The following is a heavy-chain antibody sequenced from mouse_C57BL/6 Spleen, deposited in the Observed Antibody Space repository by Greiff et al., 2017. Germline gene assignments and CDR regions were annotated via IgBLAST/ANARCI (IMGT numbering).Heavy chain of an antibody. V-gene: IGHV1-47*01. J-gene: IGHJ3*01. CDR3: ARGLSSMISAFAY. CDR2: FHPYNDDT. CDR1: GYTFTTYP. D-gene: IGHD2-4*01. Sequence: QVQLKESGAELVKPGASVKMSCKASGYTFTTYPIEWMKQNHGKSLAWIGNFHPYNDDTKYNEKFKGKATLTVEQSSSSVYLELSRLTSDDSAVYYCARGLSSMISAFAYWGQGTLVTVSA.